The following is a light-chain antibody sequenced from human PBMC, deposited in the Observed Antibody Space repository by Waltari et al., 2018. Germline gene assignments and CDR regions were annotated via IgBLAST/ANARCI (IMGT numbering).Light chain of an antibody. J-gene: IGKJ1*01. Sequence: EIVLTQSPGTVSLSPGDRATLSSWASPSVRNYLAWYQQKPGQAPRLLIYHASTRATGIPDRFSASGSGTDFSLTISRLEPEDFAMYYCQQYVESPATFGQGTRVEIK. CDR2: HAS. CDR1: PSVRNY. V-gene: IGKV3-20*01. CDR3: QQYVESPAT.